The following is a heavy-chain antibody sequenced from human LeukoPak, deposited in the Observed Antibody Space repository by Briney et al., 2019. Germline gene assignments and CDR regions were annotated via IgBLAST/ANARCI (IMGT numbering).Heavy chain of an antibody. CDR3: AKTPWNWNDEGWFDP. CDR2: ISGSGGST. J-gene: IGHJ5*02. CDR1: GFTFSSYA. Sequence: PGGSLRLSCAASGFTFSSYAMSWVRQAPGKGLECVSAISGSGGSTYYADSVKGRFTISRDNSKNTLYLQMNSLRAEDTAVYYCAKTPWNWNDEGWFDPWGQGTLVTVSS. D-gene: IGHD1-1*01. V-gene: IGHV3-23*01.